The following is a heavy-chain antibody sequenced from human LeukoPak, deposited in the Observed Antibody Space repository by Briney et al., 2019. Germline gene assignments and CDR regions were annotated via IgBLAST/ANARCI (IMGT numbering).Heavy chain of an antibody. CDR3: AGRWGYYYGSGSYYNNWFDP. V-gene: IGHV1-8*02. J-gene: IGHJ5*02. CDR1: GYTFTGYY. CDR2: MNPNSGNT. D-gene: IGHD3-10*01. Sequence: GASVKVSCKASGYTFTGYYMHWVRQAPGQGLEWMGWMNPNSGNTGYAQKFQGRVTMTRNTSISTAYMELSSLRSEDTAVYYCAGRWGYYYGSGSYYNNWFDPWGQGTLVTVSS.